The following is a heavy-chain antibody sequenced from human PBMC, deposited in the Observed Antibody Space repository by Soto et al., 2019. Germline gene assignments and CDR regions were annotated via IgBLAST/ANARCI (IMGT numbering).Heavy chain of an antibody. CDR1: GYTFTRSG. CDR3: AREGVAPYYYYGMDV. Sequence: ASVKVSCNASGYTFTRSGISWVRQAPGQGLEWMGWISTYNGDTNYAQTFQGRVTMTTDTSMSTVYMELRSLRSDDTAVYYCAREGVAPYYYYGMDVWGQGTPVTVSS. D-gene: IGHD5-12*01. CDR2: ISTYNGDT. V-gene: IGHV1-18*01. J-gene: IGHJ6*02.